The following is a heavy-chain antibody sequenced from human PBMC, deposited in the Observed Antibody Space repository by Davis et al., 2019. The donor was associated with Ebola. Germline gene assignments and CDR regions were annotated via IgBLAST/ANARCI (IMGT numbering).Heavy chain of an antibody. J-gene: IGHJ5*02. Sequence: GGSLRLSCAASGFTFSPYGMHWVRQAPGKGLEWVTGIWSHGNDYLYADSVRGRFTISRDNSKNTLYLQMNSLRVQDTAVYYCARDPDTSGYYSWFDPWGQGTLVTVSS. D-gene: IGHD2/OR15-2a*01. CDR1: GFTFSPYG. CDR3: ARDPDTSGYYSWFDP. V-gene: IGHV3-33*01. CDR2: IWSHGNDY.